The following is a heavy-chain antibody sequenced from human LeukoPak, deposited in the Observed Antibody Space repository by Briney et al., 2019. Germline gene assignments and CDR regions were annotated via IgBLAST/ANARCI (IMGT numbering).Heavy chain of an antibody. CDR1: GGSISSGGYY. V-gene: IGHV4-31*03. CDR2: IHSSGST. CDR3: TRDFDYDDVWESE. D-gene: IGHD3-3*01. J-gene: IGHJ4*02. Sequence: SQTLSLTCTVPGGSISSGGYYWSWIRQHPGKGLEWIGYIHSSGSTYYNPSLGSRVSISVDTSENQFSLRVSSVTAADTAIYFCTRDFDYDDVWESEWGQGTLVTVSS.